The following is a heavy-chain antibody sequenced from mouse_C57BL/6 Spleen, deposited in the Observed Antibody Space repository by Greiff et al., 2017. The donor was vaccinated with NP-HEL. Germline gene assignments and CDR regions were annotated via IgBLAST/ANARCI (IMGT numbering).Heavy chain of an antibody. CDR3: AREGTTVADYFDY. V-gene: IGHV1-81*01. J-gene: IGHJ2*01. D-gene: IGHD1-1*01. CDR2: IYPRSGNT. CDR1: GYTFTSYG. Sequence: VQLQESGAELARPGASVKLSCKASGYTFTSYGISWVKQRTGQGLEWIGEIYPRSGNTYYNEKFKGKATLTADKSSSTAYMELRSLTSEDSAVYFCAREGTTVADYFDYWGQGTTLTVSS.